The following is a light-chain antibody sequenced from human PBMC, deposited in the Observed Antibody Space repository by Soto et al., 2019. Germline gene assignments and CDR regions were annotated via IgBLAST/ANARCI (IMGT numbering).Light chain of an antibody. Sequence: DIVMTQSPATLSMSPGETATLSCRASQSVSNNLFWYQQKPGQAPRLLIYDASTRATGIPARFSGSVSGTELSLIISSLQSEDFAVYYCQQPYEWVTFAGGTKVE. J-gene: IGKJ4*01. CDR3: QQPYEWVT. CDR1: QSVSNN. CDR2: DAS. V-gene: IGKV3-15*01.